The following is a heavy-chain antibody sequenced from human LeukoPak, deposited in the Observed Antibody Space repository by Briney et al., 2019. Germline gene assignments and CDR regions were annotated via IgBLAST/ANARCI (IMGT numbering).Heavy chain of an antibody. Sequence: GGSLRLSCAASGFTFTNAWMNWVRQAPGKGLEWVGRIKKKTDGGTTDYAAPVKGRFTISRHDSKDTLYLQMNSLKTEDTAVYYCTPLFPENVVGATAFHHWGQGTLVTVSS. CDR1: GFTFTNAW. CDR2: IKKKTDGGTT. V-gene: IGHV3-15*01. CDR3: TPLFPENVVGATAFHH. D-gene: IGHD1-26*01. J-gene: IGHJ1*01.